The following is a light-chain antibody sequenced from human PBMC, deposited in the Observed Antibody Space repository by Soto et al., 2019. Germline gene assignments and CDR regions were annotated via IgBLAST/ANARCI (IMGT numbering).Light chain of an antibody. CDR3: QGYCSPRIT. CDR1: HSVVYSSNNKNY. CDR2: WAS. J-gene: IGKJ5*01. V-gene: IGKV4-1*01. Sequence: MAKAPSSLALSLAELPRINCSSIHSVVYSSNNKNYLTWYQQKPGQPPKLLIFWASTRESGVPDRFSGSGSGTDFTLTIFSGQAGDGRGDNYQGYCSPRITSG.